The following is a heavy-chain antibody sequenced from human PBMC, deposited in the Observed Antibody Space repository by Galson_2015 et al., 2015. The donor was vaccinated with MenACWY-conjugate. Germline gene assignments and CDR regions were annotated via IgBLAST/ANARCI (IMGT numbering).Heavy chain of an antibody. J-gene: IGHJ4*02. CDR2: INSDGGTI. V-gene: IGHV3-74*01. Sequence: SLRLSCAASGFTFSNYWMHWVRQVPGKGLVWVSRINSDGGTISYADSVKGRFTISRDNAKNTLYLQMNSLRAEDTAVYYCARGYGGYNPLDSWGQGTLVTVSS. CDR3: ARGYGGYNPLDS. D-gene: IGHD5-24*01. CDR1: GFTFSNYW.